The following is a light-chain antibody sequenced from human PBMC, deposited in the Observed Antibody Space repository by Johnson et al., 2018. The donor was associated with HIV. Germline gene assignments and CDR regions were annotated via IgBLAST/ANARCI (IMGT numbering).Light chain of an antibody. CDR2: EDY. CDR3: GTWDSSLSAGV. J-gene: IGLJ1*01. Sequence: VLTQPPSVSAAPGQKVTISCSGSSSNIENYFVSWYQQLPGAAPRLLIYEDYKRPSGIPDRFSGSKSGTSAPLGITGLQTVDEADYYCGTWDSSLSAGVFGTGTKVTVL. V-gene: IGLV1-51*02. CDR1: SSNIENYF.